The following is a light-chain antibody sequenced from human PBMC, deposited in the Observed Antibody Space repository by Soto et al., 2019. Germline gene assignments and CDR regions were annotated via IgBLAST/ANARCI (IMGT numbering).Light chain of an antibody. CDR3: QQYGYLVT. V-gene: IGKV3-20*01. J-gene: IGKJ4*01. CDR1: QSITNNY. Sequence: EIVLTQSPGTLSLSPGERATLSCRASQSITNNYLAWYQQKPGRAHRLLIYGASSRATGIPDRFSGSGSGTDFTLTISRLEPEDFAMYYCQQYGYLVTFGGGTKVAIK. CDR2: GAS.